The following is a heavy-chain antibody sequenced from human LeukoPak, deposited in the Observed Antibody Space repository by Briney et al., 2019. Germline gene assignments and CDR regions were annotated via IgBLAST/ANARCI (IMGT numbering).Heavy chain of an antibody. D-gene: IGHD6-19*01. CDR3: AKDARRTSGWYFFDY. J-gene: IGHJ4*02. Sequence: GGSLRLSCAASGFAFSSQAMGWVRQAPGKGLEWVSVISDSGSITYYADSVKGRFTISRDNSKDTLFLQMNSLRAEDTAVYYCAKDARRTSGWYFFDYWGQGTLVTVSS. CDR2: ISDSGSIT. CDR1: GFAFSSQA. V-gene: IGHV3-23*01.